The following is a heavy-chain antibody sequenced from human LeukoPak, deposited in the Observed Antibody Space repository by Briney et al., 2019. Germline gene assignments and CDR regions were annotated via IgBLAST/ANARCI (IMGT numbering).Heavy chain of an antibody. CDR1: GGSLSTYY. Sequence: SETLSLTCTVSGGSLSTYYRNWIRQPPGKRLEWIGYIYNNGTTSYNPSFKSRVSLSVDTSKNQYSVKLTSVTAADTAVYYCETAGFRGQGTLVTVSS. D-gene: IGHD3-9*01. CDR3: ETAGF. V-gene: IGHV4-4*09. J-gene: IGHJ4*02. CDR2: IYNNGTT.